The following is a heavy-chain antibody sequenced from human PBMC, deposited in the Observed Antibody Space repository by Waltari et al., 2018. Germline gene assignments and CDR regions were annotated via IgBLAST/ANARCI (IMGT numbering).Heavy chain of an antibody. J-gene: IGHJ4*02. CDR3: APLPGGSGQTFDY. D-gene: IGHD3-10*01. CDR2: IDPEDGET. Sequence: EVQLVQSGAEVKKPGATVKISCKASGYTFIDYFMHWVKQAPGKGLEWVGRIDPEDGETVYAEKFQGRVTITADTSTDTSYVELSSLRSDDTAVYYCAPLPGGSGQTFDYWGQGTLLTVSS. CDR1: GYTFIDYF. V-gene: IGHV1-69-2*01.